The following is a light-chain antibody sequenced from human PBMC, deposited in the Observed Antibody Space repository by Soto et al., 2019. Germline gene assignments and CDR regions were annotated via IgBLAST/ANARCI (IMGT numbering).Light chain of an antibody. V-gene: IGLV2-23*02. Sequence: QSALTQPASVSGSPGQSITISCTGTSSDVGSYNLVSWYQQHPGKAPKLMIYEVSKRPSGVSNRFSGSKSGNTASLTISGLQAEDEADYYCCSYACSSTRYVFGTGTKVTVL. CDR2: EVS. CDR1: SSDVGSYNL. CDR3: CSYACSSTRYV. J-gene: IGLJ1*01.